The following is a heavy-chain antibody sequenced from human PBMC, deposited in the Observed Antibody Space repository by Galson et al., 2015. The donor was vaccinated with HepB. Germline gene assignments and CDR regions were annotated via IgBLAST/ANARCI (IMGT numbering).Heavy chain of an antibody. D-gene: IGHD2-15*01. Sequence: SLRLSCAASGFTFSSYAMHWVRQAPGKGLERVAVISYDGSNKYYADSVKGRFTISRDNSKNTLYLQMNSLRAEDTAVYYCARYCSGGSCYGNDYWGQGTLVTVSS. V-gene: IGHV3-30*04. CDR3: ARYCSGGSCYGNDY. CDR1: GFTFSSYA. CDR2: ISYDGSNK. J-gene: IGHJ4*02.